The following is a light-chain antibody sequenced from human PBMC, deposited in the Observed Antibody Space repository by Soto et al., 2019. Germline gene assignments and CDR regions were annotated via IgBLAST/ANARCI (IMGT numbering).Light chain of an antibody. J-gene: IGLJ2*01. CDR3: QTWGSGPVV. CDR2: LNSDGSH. V-gene: IGLV4-69*01. CDR1: SGHSSYA. Sequence: QSVLTQSPSASASLEASVKLTCTLSSGHSSYAIAWHQQQPEKGPRYLMKLNSDGSHSKGDGFPDRFSGSSSGAERYLTIASLPAEDEDDYCCQTWGSGPVVFGGGTQLTVL.